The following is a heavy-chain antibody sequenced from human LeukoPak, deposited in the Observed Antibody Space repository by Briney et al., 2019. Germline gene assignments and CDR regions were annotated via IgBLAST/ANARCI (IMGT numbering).Heavy chain of an antibody. D-gene: IGHD3-10*01. J-gene: IGHJ4*02. CDR3: ARRGSGGTYFDY. CDR1: GYSFTSYW. Sequence: GESLKISCKGSGYSFTSYWIGWVRQMPGKSLEWMGIICPYDSDTTYSPSFQGQVTISADKSIGTAYLQWSSLKASDSAMYYCARRGSGGTYFDYWGQGTLVTVSS. V-gene: IGHV5-51*01. CDR2: ICPYDSDT.